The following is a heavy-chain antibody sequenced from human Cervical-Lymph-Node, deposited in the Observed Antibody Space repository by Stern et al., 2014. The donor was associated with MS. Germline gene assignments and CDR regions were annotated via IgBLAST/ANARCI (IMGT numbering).Heavy chain of an antibody. V-gene: IGHV1-18*01. J-gene: IGHJ6*02. Sequence: VQLVQSGPEVKKPGASVKVSCKASGDTFGTYGVNWVRQAPGQRLEWLGWISGDKGNTNYAQRLQGRVTLTPDTSTTTAYMELRSLRSDDTAVYYCAIMGTNGIDVWGQGTTVTVSS. CDR3: AIMGTNGIDV. CDR1: GDTFGTYG. D-gene: IGHD5-18*01. CDR2: ISGDKGNT.